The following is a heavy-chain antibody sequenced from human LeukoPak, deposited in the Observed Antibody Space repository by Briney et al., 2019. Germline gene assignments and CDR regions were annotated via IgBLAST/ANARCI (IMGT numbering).Heavy chain of an antibody. Sequence: GGSLRLSCAASGFISSNAWMSWVRQAPGKGLEWVGRIKSKTAGGTTDYPAPVKGRLTTSRDDSKNTLYLQMNSLKTEDTAVYYCTTTDITMVRGVIITYDYWGQGTLVTASS. CDR2: IKSKTAGGTT. J-gene: IGHJ4*02. V-gene: IGHV3-15*01. D-gene: IGHD3-10*01. CDR1: GFISSNAW. CDR3: TTTDITMVRGVIITYDY.